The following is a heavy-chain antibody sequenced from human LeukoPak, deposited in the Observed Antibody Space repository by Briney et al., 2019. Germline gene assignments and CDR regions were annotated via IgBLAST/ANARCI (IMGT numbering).Heavy chain of an antibody. V-gene: IGHV3-30*02. Sequence: PGGSLRLSCAASGFTFSSYEMNWVRQAPGKGLEWVAFIRYDGSNKYYADSVKGRFTISRDNSKNTLYLQMNSLRAEDTAVYYCAKERGGSYVLPGYWGQGTLVTVSS. CDR2: IRYDGSNK. CDR1: GFTFSSYE. J-gene: IGHJ4*02. CDR3: AKERGGSYVLPGY. D-gene: IGHD1-26*01.